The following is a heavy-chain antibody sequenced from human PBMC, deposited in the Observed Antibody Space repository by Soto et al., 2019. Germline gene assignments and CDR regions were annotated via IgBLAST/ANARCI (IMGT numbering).Heavy chain of an antibody. CDR2: ISGSGGST. CDR3: AKVYYGQFDY. D-gene: IGHD3-22*01. V-gene: IGHV3-23*01. J-gene: IGHJ4*02. Sequence: PGGSLRLSCAASGFTFGSYAMIWVRQAPGKGLEWVSAISGSGGSTYYADSVKGRFTISRDNSKNTLYLQMNSLRAEDTAVYYCAKVYYGQFDYWGQGTLVTVSS. CDR1: GFTFGSYA.